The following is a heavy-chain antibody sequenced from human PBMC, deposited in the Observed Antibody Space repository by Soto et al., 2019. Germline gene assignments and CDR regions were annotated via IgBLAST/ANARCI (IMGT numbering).Heavy chain of an antibody. D-gene: IGHD6-13*01. CDR3: ARGVPYSRQANWFDP. CDR2: IYYSGST. CDR1: GGSISSSSYY. J-gene: IGHJ5*02. Sequence: PSETLSLTCTVSGGSISSSSYYWGWIRQPPGKGLEWIGSIYYSGSTYYNPSLKSRVTISVDTSKNQFSLKLSSVTAADTAVYYCARGVPYSRQANWFDPWGQGTLVTVSS. V-gene: IGHV4-39*01.